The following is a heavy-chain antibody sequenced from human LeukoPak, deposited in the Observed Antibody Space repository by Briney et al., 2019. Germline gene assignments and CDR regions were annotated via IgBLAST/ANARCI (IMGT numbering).Heavy chain of an antibody. CDR1: GFTFSNYW. CDR2: INRDGSTT. V-gene: IGHV3-74*03. J-gene: IGHJ4*02. Sequence: PGGSLRLSCAASGFTFSNYWGHWVRQAPGKGLVWVSRINRDGSTTKYADSVKGRFTVSRDNAKNTLTLQMNSLRAEDTAVYYCTRDKKSGESSEIDYWGQGTLVTVSS. D-gene: IGHD3-10*01. CDR3: TRDKKSGESSEIDY.